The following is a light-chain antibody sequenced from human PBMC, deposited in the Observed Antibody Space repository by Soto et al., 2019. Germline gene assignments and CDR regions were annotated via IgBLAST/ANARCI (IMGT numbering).Light chain of an antibody. CDR3: QQYGSPKGT. CDR2: GAS. CDR1: QSVSSSY. Sequence: ERVLTQSPGTLSLSPGERATLSCRASQSVSSSYLAWYQQKPGQAPRLLIYGASSRATGIPDRFSGSGSGTDFTLTISRLEPEDFAVYYCQQYGSPKGTFGQGTKVDIK. V-gene: IGKV3-20*01. J-gene: IGKJ1*01.